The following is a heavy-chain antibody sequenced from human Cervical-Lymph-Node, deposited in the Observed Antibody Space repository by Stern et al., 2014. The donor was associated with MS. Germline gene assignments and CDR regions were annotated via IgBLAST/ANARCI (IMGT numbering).Heavy chain of an antibody. CDR1: GGPISSYY. CDR3: ARDSGPRGYHYYNNGVDV. J-gene: IGHJ6*02. Sequence: VQLVESGPGLVKPSETLSLTCTVSGGPISSYYWSWIRQPSGKGLEWIGYISYSGDTNYNPSLKIRVTISVDTSTNQFSLKLSSVTAADTAVYYCARDSGPRGYHYYNNGVDVWGQGTTVTVAS. CDR2: ISYSGDT. V-gene: IGHV4-59*01. D-gene: IGHD3-22*01.